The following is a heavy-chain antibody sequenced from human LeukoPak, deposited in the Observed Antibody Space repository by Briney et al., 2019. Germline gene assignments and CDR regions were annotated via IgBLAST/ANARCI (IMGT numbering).Heavy chain of an antibody. J-gene: IGHJ4*03. Sequence: GGSLRLSGAASGFTFSSYAMSWVRQAPGKGLEWVSAISGSGGSTYYADSVKGRFTISRDNSKNTLYLQMNSLRAEDTAVYYCAKRDSSGWYVGYFDYWGQGTLVTVSS. D-gene: IGHD6-19*01. V-gene: IGHV3-23*01. CDR3: AKRDSSGWYVGYFDY. CDR1: GFTFSSYA. CDR2: ISGSGGST.